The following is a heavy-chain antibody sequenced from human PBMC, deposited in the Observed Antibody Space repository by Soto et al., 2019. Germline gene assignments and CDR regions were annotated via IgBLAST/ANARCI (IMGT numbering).Heavy chain of an antibody. J-gene: IGHJ6*02. Sequence: SETLSLTCAVSGGSSSSGGYSWSWIRQPPGKGLEWIGYICHSGTTYYNPSLKSRVTISVDRSKNQFSLKLSSVTAADTAVYYCARAHYGDYGYGMDVWGQGTTVTVSS. V-gene: IGHV4-30-2*01. D-gene: IGHD4-17*01. CDR3: ARAHYGDYGYGMDV. CDR1: GGSSSSGGYS. CDR2: ICHSGTT.